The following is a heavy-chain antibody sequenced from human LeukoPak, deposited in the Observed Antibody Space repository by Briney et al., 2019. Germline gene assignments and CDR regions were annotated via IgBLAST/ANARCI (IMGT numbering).Heavy chain of an antibody. J-gene: IGHJ2*01. V-gene: IGHV3-64*01. CDR1: GFTFSSYA. CDR3: ARESLDYGDYGWYFDL. D-gene: IGHD4-17*01. Sequence: GGSLRLSCAASGFTFSSYAMHWVRQAPGKGLEYVSAISSNGGSTYYAYFVKGRFTISRDNSKNTLYLQMGSLRAEDMAVYYCARESLDYGDYGWYFDLWGRGTLVTVSS. CDR2: ISSNGGST.